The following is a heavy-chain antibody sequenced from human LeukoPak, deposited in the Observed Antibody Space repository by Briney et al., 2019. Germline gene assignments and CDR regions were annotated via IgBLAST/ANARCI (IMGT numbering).Heavy chain of an antibody. CDR3: ARDQGDYDYYYYSGMDV. V-gene: IGHV4-4*07. D-gene: IGHD4-17*01. CDR1: GVSFSSYY. J-gene: IGHJ6*02. CDR2: IYTSGST. Sequence: SETLSLTCTVSGVSFSSYYWSWVRQPAGKGLEWVGRIYTSGSTNYNPSLKSRVTMSVDTSKNQFSLKLSSVTAADTAVYYCARDQGDYDYYYYSGMDVWGQGTTVTVSS.